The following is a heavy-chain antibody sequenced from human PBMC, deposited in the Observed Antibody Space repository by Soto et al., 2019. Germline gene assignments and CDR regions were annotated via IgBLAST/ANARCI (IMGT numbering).Heavy chain of an antibody. CDR1: GFTFGDYA. V-gene: IGHV3-49*03. CDR3: TRVPRYFDWLVVLPRDWFDP. J-gene: IGHJ5*02. Sequence: GGSLRLSCTASGFTFGDYAMSWFRQAPGKGLEWVGFIRSKAYGGTTEYAASVKGRFTISRDDSKSIAYLQMNSLKTEDTAVYYCTRVPRYFDWLVVLPRDWFDPWGQGTLVTVSS. D-gene: IGHD3-9*01. CDR2: IRSKAYGGTT.